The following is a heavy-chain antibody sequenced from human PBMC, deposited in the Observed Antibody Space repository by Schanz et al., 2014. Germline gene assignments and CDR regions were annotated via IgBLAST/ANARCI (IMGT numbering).Heavy chain of an antibody. CDR2: INPKSGET. D-gene: IGHD5-12*01. CDR3: ARARYTGYDCSGY. CDR1: GYSFTEYF. Sequence: QVQLVQSGPAVKKPGASMKVSCLASGYSFTEYFLHWVRQAPGQGLEWMGWINPKSGETNYEQKFNGSFALTSDTSIITAFMELSGLTSDYSATYFCARARYTGYDCSGYWGQGTLLIVSS. J-gene: IGHJ4*02. V-gene: IGHV1-2*02.